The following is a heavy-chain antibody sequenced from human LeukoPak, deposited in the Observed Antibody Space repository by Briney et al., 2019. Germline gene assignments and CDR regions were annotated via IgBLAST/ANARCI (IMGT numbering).Heavy chain of an antibody. Sequence: PGGSLRLSCVGSGFTFSIYGMHWVRQAPGRGLEWVALIWYDGSNTHYADSVKGRFTISRDNSKNTLYLQMNALRSEDTAVYYCARFGQRDYWGQGTLVTVSS. V-gene: IGHV3-33*01. CDR1: GFTFSIYG. CDR2: IWYDGSNT. J-gene: IGHJ4*02. D-gene: IGHD3-10*01. CDR3: ARFGQRDY.